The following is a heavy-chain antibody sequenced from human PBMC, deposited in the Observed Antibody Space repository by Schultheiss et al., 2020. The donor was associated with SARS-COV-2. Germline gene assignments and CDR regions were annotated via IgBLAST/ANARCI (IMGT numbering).Heavy chain of an antibody. Sequence: SVKVSCKASGFTFTSSAVQWVRQARGQRLEWIGWIVVGSGNTNYAQKFQERVTITRDMSTSTAYMELSSLRSEDTAVYYCAAPSVVVVAGNYYYYGMDVWGQGTTVTVSS. J-gene: IGHJ6*02. V-gene: IGHV1-58*01. CDR3: AAPSVVVVAGNYYYYGMDV. CDR1: GFTFTSSA. D-gene: IGHD2-15*01. CDR2: IVVGSGNT.